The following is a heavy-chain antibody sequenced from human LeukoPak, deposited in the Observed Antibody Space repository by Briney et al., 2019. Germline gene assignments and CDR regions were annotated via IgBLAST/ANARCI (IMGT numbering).Heavy chain of an antibody. CDR2: INPSDSDT. CDR3: ARAWNSDY. CDR1: GYSFTNYW. D-gene: IGHD1-1*01. V-gene: IGHV5-51*01. J-gene: IGHJ4*02. Sequence: KDGESLKISCKGSGYSFTNYWTAWVRQMPGRGLEWMVIINPSDSDTRYSPSFQGQVTISADKSISTAYLQWSSLKASDSAMYYCARAWNSDYWGQGTLVTVSS.